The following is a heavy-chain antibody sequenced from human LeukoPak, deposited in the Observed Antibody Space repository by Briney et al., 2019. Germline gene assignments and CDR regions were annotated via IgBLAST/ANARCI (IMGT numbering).Heavy chain of an antibody. D-gene: IGHD6-19*01. CDR1: GYTFTGYY. Sequence: ASVKVSCKASGYTFTGYYMHWVRQAPGQGLEWMGRINPNSGGTNYAQKFQGRVTMTRDTSISTAYMELSRLRSDDTAVYYCAGVAQWLVNWFDPWGQGTLVTVSS. J-gene: IGHJ5*02. V-gene: IGHV1-2*06. CDR3: AGVAQWLVNWFDP. CDR2: INPNSGGT.